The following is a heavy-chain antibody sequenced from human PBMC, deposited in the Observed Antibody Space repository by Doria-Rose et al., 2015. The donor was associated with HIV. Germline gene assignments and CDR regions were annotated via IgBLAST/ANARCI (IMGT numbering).Heavy chain of an antibody. J-gene: IGHJ4*02. CDR2: IFSDDER. D-gene: IGHD6-13*01. V-gene: IGHV2-26*01. CDR1: GVSLSSPGMG. Sequence: TLKESGPVLVKPTETLTLTCTVSGVSLSSPGMGVSWIRQPPGKALEWLANIFSDDERSYKTSLKSRLTISMGTSKSQVVLTMTDMDPVDTATYYCARIKSSRWYHKYYFDSWGQGTPVIVSA. CDR3: ARIKSSRWYHKYYFDS.